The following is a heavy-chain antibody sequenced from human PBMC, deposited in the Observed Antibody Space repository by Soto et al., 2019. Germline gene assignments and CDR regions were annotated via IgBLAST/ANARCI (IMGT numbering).Heavy chain of an antibody. CDR3: ARGRFVVVPHDVENFDY. Sequence: PSETLSLTCAVYGASFSSFYWSWIRQSPGKGLEWIGEIKHSGSTNYNPSLKSRFTISVDKSKSQFSLHLSSVTATDTAVYYCARGRFVVVPHDVENFDYWGQGTLVTVSS. J-gene: IGHJ4*02. CDR2: IKHSGST. D-gene: IGHD2-15*01. CDR1: GASFSSFY. V-gene: IGHV4-34*01.